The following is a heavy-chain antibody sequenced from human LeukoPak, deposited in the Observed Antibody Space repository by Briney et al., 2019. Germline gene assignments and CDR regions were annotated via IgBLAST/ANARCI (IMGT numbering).Heavy chain of an antibody. CDR3: ARHLAVTTWGYYHGMDV. CDR1: GGSISSYY. D-gene: IGHD4-11*01. CDR2: IYYSGST. Sequence: SETLSLTCTVSGGSISSYYWSWIRQPPGKGLEWIGYIYYSGSTNYNPSLKSRVTISVDTSKNQFSLKLSSVTAADTAVYYCARHLAVTTWGYYHGMDVWGQGTTVTVSS. J-gene: IGHJ6*02. V-gene: IGHV4-59*08.